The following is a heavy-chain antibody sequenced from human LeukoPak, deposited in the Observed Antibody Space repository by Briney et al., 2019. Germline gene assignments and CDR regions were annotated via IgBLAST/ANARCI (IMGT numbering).Heavy chain of an antibody. CDR3: ARARAYYDFWSGYYYYYYYYMDV. J-gene: IGHJ6*03. V-gene: IGHV1-8*03. D-gene: IGHD3-3*01. CDR2: MNPNSGNT. CDR1: GYTFTSYD. Sequence: GASVKVSCEASGYTFTSYDINWVRQATGQGLEWMGWMNPNSGNTGYAQKFQGRVTITRNTSISTAYMELSSLRSEDTAVYYCARARAYYDFWSGYYYYYYYYMDVWGKGTTVTVSS.